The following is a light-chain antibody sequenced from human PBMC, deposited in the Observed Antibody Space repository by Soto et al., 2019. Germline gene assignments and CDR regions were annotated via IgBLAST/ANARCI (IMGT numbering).Light chain of an antibody. CDR2: GAS. CDR1: QVIGSRY. V-gene: IGKV3-20*01. J-gene: IGKJ2*01. Sequence: IVRTQSPGTLSLSPGSRATISCRASQVIGSRYLAWYHQKSGQAPRLLIYGASSRATGIPDRFSGSGSGTDFTLTISRLEPEDFGVYYCQQFGSSIPHTFGQGTKLEIK. CDR3: QQFGSSIPHT.